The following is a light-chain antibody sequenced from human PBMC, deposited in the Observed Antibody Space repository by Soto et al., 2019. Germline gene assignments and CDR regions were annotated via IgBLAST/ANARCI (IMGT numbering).Light chain of an antibody. V-gene: IGKV3-20*01. CDR2: DAS. CDR3: REYDGAPIT. Sequence: EIVLTQSPDTLSLSPGERATLSCRASQSIRSERLAWYQQKPGQAPRLVIFDASNRASGMPERFSGSGSGTDLTLTIARLEPEDFAVYYCREYDGAPITFGLGTRMEIK. J-gene: IGKJ5*01. CDR1: QSIRSER.